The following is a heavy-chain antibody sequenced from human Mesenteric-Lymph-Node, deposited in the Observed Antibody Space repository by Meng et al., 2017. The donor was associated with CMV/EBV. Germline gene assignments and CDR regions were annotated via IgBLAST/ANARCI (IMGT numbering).Heavy chain of an antibody. D-gene: IGHD3-10*01. Sequence: QLQLQESGPGLVKPSETLSLTCTVPGGSSSSSSYYWGWIRQPPGKGLEWIGSIYYSGSTYYNPSLKSRVTISVDTSKNQFSLKLSSVTAADTAVYYCARPHYYGSGSSPWFDPWGQGTLVTVSS. CDR1: GGSSSSSSYY. J-gene: IGHJ5*02. CDR3: ARPHYYGSGSSPWFDP. V-gene: IGHV4-39*01. CDR2: IYYSGST.